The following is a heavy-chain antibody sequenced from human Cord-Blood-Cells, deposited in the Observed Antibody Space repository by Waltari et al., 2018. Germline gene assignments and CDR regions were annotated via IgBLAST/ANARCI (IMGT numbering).Heavy chain of an antibody. CDR3: TTEGGGYCSSTSCYDAFDI. Sequence: EVQLVESGGGLVKPGGSLRLSCAASGFTFSNAWMSWVRQAPGKGLEWVGRIKSKTDGGTKDYAAPVKGRFTIARDDTKNTLYLQMNSLKTEDTAVYYCTTEGGGYCSSTSCYDAFDIWGQGTMVTVSS. D-gene: IGHD2-2*01. CDR2: IKSKTDGGTK. CDR1: GFTFSNAW. V-gene: IGHV3-15*01. J-gene: IGHJ3*02.